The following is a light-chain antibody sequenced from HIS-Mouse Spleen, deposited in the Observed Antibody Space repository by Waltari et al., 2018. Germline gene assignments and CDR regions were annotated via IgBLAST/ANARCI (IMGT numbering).Light chain of an antibody. J-gene: IGLJ2*01. V-gene: IGLV6-57*02. CDR1: SGSIASNY. CDR3: QSYDSSNHVV. Sequence: NFMLTQPHSVSESPGKTVTISCTGSSGSIASNYVQWYQQLPGSAPTTVIYEDNQRPSGVPYRFSGSIDSSSNSASLPISGLKTEDEADYYCQSYDSSNHVVFGGGTKLTVL. CDR2: EDN.